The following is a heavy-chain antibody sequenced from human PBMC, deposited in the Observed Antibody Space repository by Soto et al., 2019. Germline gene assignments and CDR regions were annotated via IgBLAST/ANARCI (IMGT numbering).Heavy chain of an antibody. CDR1: GFTFSSYA. V-gene: IGHV3-23*01. J-gene: IGHJ6*02. D-gene: IGHD4-4*01. CDR3: AKEGQLEMTTVTTPINYYYYGMDV. CDR2: ISGSGGST. Sequence: GGSLRLSCAASGFTFSSYAMSWVRQAPGKGLEWVSAISGSGGSTYYADSVKGRFTISRDNSKNTLYLQMNSLRAEDTAVYYCAKEGQLEMTTVTTPINYYYYGMDVWGQGTTVTVSS.